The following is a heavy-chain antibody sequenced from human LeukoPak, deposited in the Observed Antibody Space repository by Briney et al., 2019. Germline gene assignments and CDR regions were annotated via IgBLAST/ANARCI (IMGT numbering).Heavy chain of an antibody. V-gene: IGHV4-38-2*01. J-gene: IGHJ3*02. CDR3: ARRVAVAGTGAFDI. D-gene: IGHD6-19*01. CDR1: GYSISSGYY. CDR2: IYHSGST. Sequence: PSETLSLTCAVSGYSISSGYYWGWIRQPPGKGLEWIGSIYHSGSTYYNPSLKSRVTISVDTSKNQFSLKLSSVTAADTAVYYCARRVAVAGTGAFDIWGQGTMVTASS.